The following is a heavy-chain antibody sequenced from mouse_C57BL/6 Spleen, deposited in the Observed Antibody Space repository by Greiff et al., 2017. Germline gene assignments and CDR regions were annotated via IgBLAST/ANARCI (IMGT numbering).Heavy chain of an antibody. V-gene: IGHV1-64*01. Sequence: QVQLQQPGAELVKPGASVKLSCKASGYTFTSYWMHWVKQRPGQGLEWIGMIHPNSGSTNYNEKFKSKATLTVDKSSSTAYMQLSSRTSEDSAVYYCAREGTWYFDYWGQGTTLTVSS. CDR2: IHPNSGST. J-gene: IGHJ2*01. CDR3: AREGTWYFDY. CDR1: GYTFTSYW. D-gene: IGHD3-3*01.